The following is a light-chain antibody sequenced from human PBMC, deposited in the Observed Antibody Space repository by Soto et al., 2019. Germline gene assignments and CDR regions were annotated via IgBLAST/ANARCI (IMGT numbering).Light chain of an antibody. V-gene: IGLV4-69*01. Sequence: QTVVTQSPSVSASLGASVKLTCTLSSGHSTYAIAWHQQQPEKGPRYLMKLNSDGSHSKGDGIPDRFSGSSSGTERYLTISSLQSEDEADYYCQTWGTGIQVFGGGTKVTVL. J-gene: IGLJ2*01. CDR1: SGHSTYA. CDR2: LNSDGSH. CDR3: QTWGTGIQV.